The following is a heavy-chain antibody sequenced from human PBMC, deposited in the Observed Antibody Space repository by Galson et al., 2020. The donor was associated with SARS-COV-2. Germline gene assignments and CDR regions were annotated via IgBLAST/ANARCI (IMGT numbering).Heavy chain of an antibody. V-gene: IGHV3-23*01. D-gene: IGHD3-3*01. CDR2: ISGSGGST. CDR3: AKDSGSITIFGVVIFSGADY. Sequence: GESLKISCAASGFTFSSYAMSWVRQAQGKGLEWVSAISGSGGSTYYADSVKGRFTISRDNSKNTLYLQMNSLRAEDTAVYYCAKDSGSITIFGVVIFSGADYWGQGTLVTVSS. J-gene: IGHJ4*02. CDR1: GFTFSSYA.